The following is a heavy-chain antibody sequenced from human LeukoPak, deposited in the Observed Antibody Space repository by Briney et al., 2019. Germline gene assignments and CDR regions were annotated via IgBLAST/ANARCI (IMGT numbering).Heavy chain of an antibody. Sequence: SETLSLTCTVSSGSISSGDYYWSWIRQPPGKGLEWIGYIYYSGSTYYNPSLKGRVTISVDTSKNQFSLKLSSVTAADTAVYYCARALRDYGDYLLDYWGQGTLVTVSS. J-gene: IGHJ4*02. CDR2: IYYSGST. CDR3: ARALRDYGDYLLDY. D-gene: IGHD4-17*01. V-gene: IGHV4-30-4*01. CDR1: SGSISSGDYY.